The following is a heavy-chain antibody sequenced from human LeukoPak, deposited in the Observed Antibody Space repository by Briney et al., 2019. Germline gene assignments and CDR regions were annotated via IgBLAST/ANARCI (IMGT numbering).Heavy chain of an antibody. CDR3: AKAACGGSCYSHYYYYMDV. Sequence: PGGSLRLSCAASGFTFSSYGVHWVRQAPGKGLEWVAFIRYDGSNKYYADSVKGRFTISRDNSKNTLYLQMNSLRAEDTAVYYCAKAACGGSCYSHYYYYMDVWGKGTTVTVSS. CDR1: GFTFSSYG. CDR2: IRYDGSNK. J-gene: IGHJ6*03. D-gene: IGHD2-15*01. V-gene: IGHV3-30*02.